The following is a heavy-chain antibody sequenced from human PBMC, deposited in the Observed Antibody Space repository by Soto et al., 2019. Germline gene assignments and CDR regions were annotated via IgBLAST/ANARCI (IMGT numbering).Heavy chain of an antibody. CDR1: GFTFSSYA. Sequence: PGGSLRLSCAASGFTFSSYAMHWVRQAPGKGLEWVAVISYDGSNKYYADSVKGRCTISRDNSKNTLYLQMNSLRAEDTAVYYCARALVVPAAIRVNYYDGMDVWGQGTTVTVSS. J-gene: IGHJ6*02. CDR3: ARALVVPAAIRVNYYDGMDV. V-gene: IGHV3-30-3*01. D-gene: IGHD2-2*02. CDR2: ISYDGSNK.